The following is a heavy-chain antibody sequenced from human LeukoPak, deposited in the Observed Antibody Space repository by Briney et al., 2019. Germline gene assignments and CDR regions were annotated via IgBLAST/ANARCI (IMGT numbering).Heavy chain of an antibody. CDR2: ISYDGSNK. D-gene: IGHD7-27*01. CDR1: GFTFSSYA. Sequence: GGSLRLSCAASGFTFSSYAMHWVRQAPGKGLEWVAVISYDGSNKYYADSVKGRFTISRDNSKNTLYLQMNSLRAEDTAVYYCAREGKLGNYYYYYMDVWGRGTTVTVSS. CDR3: AREGKLGNYYYYYMDV. V-gene: IGHV3-30-3*01. J-gene: IGHJ6*03.